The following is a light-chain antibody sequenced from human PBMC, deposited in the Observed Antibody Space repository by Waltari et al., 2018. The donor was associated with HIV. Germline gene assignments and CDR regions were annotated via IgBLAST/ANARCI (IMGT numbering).Light chain of an antibody. CDR3: QQYNSYPWT. Sequence: DIQMTQSPSSLSASVGDRVTITCRASQSISNYLAWFQQKPGKAPTSLIYGASTLQSGVPPKFSGSGSGTDFTLTISRLQPEDSATYYCQQYNSYPWTFGQGTKVEIK. CDR1: QSISNY. CDR2: GAS. J-gene: IGKJ1*01. V-gene: IGKV1-16*02.